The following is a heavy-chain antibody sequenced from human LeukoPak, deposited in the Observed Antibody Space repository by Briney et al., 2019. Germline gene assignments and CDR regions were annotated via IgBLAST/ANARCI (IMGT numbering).Heavy chain of an antibody. CDR1: GYAFTSNG. J-gene: IGHJ5*02. CDR2: INVNSGKT. Sequence: ASVKVSCKASGYAFTSNGFSWVRQAPGQGLEWMGWINVNSGKTTYVQKFQDRVTMTTDTSTSTAYMELSSLRSEDTAVYYCAREDSNYVTRWFDPWGQGTLVTVSS. D-gene: IGHD4-11*01. V-gene: IGHV1-18*01. CDR3: AREDSNYVTRWFDP.